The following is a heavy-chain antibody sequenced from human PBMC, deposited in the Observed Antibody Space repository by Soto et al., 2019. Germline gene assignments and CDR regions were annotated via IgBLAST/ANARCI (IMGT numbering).Heavy chain of an antibody. V-gene: IGHV3-33*01. Sequence: QVQLVESGGGVVQPGRSLTLSCAASGFTLRSYAKHWVRQAPGKGLEWVAIIWYDGTNKYYIDSVKGRFTISRDDSKNTLYLQMKNLRVDDTAIYNCARDARSSGFFDSWGQGTLVTVSS. CDR2: IWYDGTNK. J-gene: IGHJ5*01. CDR3: ARDARSSGFFDS. CDR1: GFTLRSYA. D-gene: IGHD6-19*01.